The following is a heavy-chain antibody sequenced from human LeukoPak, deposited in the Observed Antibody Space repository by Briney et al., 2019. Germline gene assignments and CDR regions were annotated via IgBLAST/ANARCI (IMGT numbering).Heavy chain of an antibody. CDR2: IKQDGSEK. D-gene: IGHD2-2*01. V-gene: IGHV3-7*01. CDR1: GFTFSSHN. CDR3: ARAAGYCSSISCYSFDY. J-gene: IGHJ4*02. Sequence: GGSLRLSCAASGFTFSSHNMNWVRQAPGKGLEWVANIKQDGSEKYYVDSVKGRFIIARDNPKNSLYLQMNSLRAEDTAVYYCARAAGYCSSISCYSFDYWGQGTLVTVSS.